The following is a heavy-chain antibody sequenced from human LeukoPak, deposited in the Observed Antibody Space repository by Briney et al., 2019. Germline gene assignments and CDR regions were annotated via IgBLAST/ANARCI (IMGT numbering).Heavy chain of an antibody. V-gene: IGHV1-8*01. CDR2: MNPNSGNT. D-gene: IGHD3-22*01. Sequence: ASVKVSCKASGYTFSSYDINWVRQATGQGLEWMGWMNPNSGNTGYAQKFQGRVTMTTDTSTSTAYMELRSLRSDDTAVYYCARRRNYYDSSLLDYWGQGTLVTVSS. CDR1: GYTFSSYD. CDR3: ARRRNYYDSSLLDY. J-gene: IGHJ4*02.